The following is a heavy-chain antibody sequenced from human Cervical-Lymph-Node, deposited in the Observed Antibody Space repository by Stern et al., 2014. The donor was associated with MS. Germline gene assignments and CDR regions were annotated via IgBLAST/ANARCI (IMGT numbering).Heavy chain of an antibody. CDR1: GGTFNVYA. J-gene: IGHJ6*02. CDR2: IIPIFGTA. CDR3: ARDGRHRDNYGLDV. D-gene: IGHD2-15*01. Sequence: VQLLESGAEVKKPGSSVKASCQASGGTFNVYAINWLRQAPGQGLEWMGGIIPIFGTANYAQKFQGRVTITADESTRTSSMQLSSLRSNDTAVYYCARDGRHRDNYGLDVWGQGTTVIVSS. V-gene: IGHV1-69*01.